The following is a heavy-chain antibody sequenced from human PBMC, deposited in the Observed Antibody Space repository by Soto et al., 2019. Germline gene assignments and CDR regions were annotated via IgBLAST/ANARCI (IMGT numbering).Heavy chain of an antibody. Sequence: EVPLVESGGGLVQPGGSLRLSCAASGFTFSSYSMNWVRQAPGKGLEWVSYISSSSSTIYYADSVKGRFTISRDNAKISLYLQMNSLRAEDTAVYYCARIGRLRWGDYWGQGTLVTVSS. CDR3: ARIGRLRWGDY. V-gene: IGHV3-48*01. J-gene: IGHJ4*02. CDR2: ISSSSSTI. CDR1: GFTFSSYS. D-gene: IGHD4-17*01.